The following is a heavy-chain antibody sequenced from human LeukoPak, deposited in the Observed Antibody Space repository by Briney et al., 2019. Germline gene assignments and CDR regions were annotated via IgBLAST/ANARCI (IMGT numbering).Heavy chain of an antibody. Sequence: GASVNVSCKASGYTFTSYHMHWVRQAPGQGLEWMGIINPSGGSTSYAQKFQGRVTMTRDTSTSTVYMELSSLRSEDTAVYYCARAIWELYTFDYWGQGTLVTVSS. V-gene: IGHV1-46*01. J-gene: IGHJ4*02. D-gene: IGHD1-26*01. CDR2: INPSGGST. CDR1: GYTFTSYH. CDR3: ARAIWELYTFDY.